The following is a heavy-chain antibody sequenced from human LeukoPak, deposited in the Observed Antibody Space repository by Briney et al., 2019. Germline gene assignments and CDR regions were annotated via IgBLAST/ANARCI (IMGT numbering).Heavy chain of an antibody. D-gene: IGHD7-27*01. CDR1: GSTFSSYA. CDR3: ARSGANYYYSYMDV. Sequence: GGSLRLSCAASGSTFSSYAMNWVRQAPGKGLEWVSAISGSGSSTYYAVSVKGRFTISRDNSKNTLYLQMNSLRAEDTAVYYCARSGANYYYSYMDVWGKGTTVTVSS. CDR2: ISGSGSST. V-gene: IGHV3-23*01. J-gene: IGHJ6*03.